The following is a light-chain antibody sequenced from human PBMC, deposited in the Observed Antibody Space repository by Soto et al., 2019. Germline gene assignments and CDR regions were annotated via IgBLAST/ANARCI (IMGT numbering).Light chain of an antibody. CDR2: SAS. J-gene: IGKJ3*01. CDR1: QGVSSW. V-gene: IGKV1-12*01. Sequence: DIQMTQSPSSISASIGDRVTISCRASQGVSSWLAWYQQKPGKAPSLLIYSASTLHTGVPSRFSGSGSGTDFTLTISSLQPEDFATYYCQQANSFPLTFGPGTKVDIK. CDR3: QQANSFPLT.